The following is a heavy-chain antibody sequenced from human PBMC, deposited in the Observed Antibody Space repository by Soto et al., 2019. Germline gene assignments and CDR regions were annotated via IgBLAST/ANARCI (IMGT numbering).Heavy chain of an antibody. V-gene: IGHV1-18*01. CDR1: GYTFTTYG. CDR2: ISTYNGNT. D-gene: IGHD3-22*01. Sequence: QVQLVQSGAEVKKPGASVKVSCKASGYTFTTYGMSWVRQAPGQGLDWMGWISTYNGNTKYAERLQGRVTMTTDTTTSTAYMELRSLRSDDTAVYSCARGPTDYYDNSGNYFLDYWGQGTQVTVSS. J-gene: IGHJ4*02. CDR3: ARGPTDYYDNSGNYFLDY.